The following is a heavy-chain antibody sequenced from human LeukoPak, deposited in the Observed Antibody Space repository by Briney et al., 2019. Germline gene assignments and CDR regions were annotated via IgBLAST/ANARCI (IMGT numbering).Heavy chain of an antibody. D-gene: IGHD2-15*01. CDR3: ARLIGSGVYYYMDV. J-gene: IGHJ6*03. CDR2: IIPIFGTA. Sequence: ASVKVSCKASGGTSSSYAISWVRQAPGQGLEWMGGIIPIFGTANYAQKFQGRVTITADESTSTAYMELGSLRSEDTAVYYCARLIGSGVYYYMDVWGKGTTVTVSS. V-gene: IGHV1-69*13. CDR1: GGTSSSYA.